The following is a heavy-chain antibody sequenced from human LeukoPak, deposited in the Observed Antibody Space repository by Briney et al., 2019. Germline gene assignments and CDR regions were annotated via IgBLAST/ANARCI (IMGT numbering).Heavy chain of an antibody. J-gene: IGHJ6*03. CDR3: AREGYSYGYVGYYYMDV. Sequence: GGSLRLSCVASGFTFSSYSMNWVRQAPGKGLEWVSSISSSSSYIYYADSVKGRFTISRDNAKNSLYLQMNSLRAEDTAVYYCAREGYSYGYVGYYYMDVWGKGPRSPSP. V-gene: IGHV3-21*01. CDR2: ISSSSSYI. D-gene: IGHD5-18*01. CDR1: GFTFSSYS.